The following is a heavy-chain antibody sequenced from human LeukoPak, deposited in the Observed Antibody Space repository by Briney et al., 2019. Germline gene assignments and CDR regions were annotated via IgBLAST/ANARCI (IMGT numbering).Heavy chain of an antibody. CDR1: GGSISSSSYY. J-gene: IGHJ1*01. V-gene: IGHV4-39*07. CDR3: AGRSVAGTGYFQH. Sequence: SETLSLTCTVSGGSISSSSYYWGWIRQPPGKGLEWIGSIYYSGSTYYNPSLKSRVTISVDTSKNQFSLKLSSVTAADTAVYYCAGRSVAGTGYFQHWGQGTLVTVSS. CDR2: IYYSGST. D-gene: IGHD6-19*01.